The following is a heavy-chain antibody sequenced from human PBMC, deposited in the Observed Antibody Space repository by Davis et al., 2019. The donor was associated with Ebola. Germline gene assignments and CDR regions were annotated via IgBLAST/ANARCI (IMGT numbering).Heavy chain of an antibody. J-gene: IGHJ4*02. CDR2: IRSKANSYAT. CDR3: TAGLGATDNDY. Sequence: GESLKISCAASGFTFSGSAMHWVRQASGKGLEWVGRIRSKANSYATAYAASVKGRFTISRDDSKNTAFLQMNSLKTEDTAVYYCTAGLGATDNDYWGQGTLVTVSS. D-gene: IGHD1-26*01. V-gene: IGHV3-73*01. CDR1: GFTFSGSA.